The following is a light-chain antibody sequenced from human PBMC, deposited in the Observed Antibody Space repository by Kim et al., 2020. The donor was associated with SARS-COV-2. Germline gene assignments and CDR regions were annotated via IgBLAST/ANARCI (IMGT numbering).Light chain of an antibody. Sequence: QSVLTQPPSASGTPGQRVTISCSGSSSNIGSNYVYWYQQFPGTAPKLLIYRNNQRPSGVPDRFSGSKSGTSASLAISWLRSEDEADYYCAAWDDSLSGWVFGGGTQLTVL. J-gene: IGLJ3*02. CDR2: RNN. CDR3: AAWDDSLSGWV. CDR1: SSNIGSNY. V-gene: IGLV1-47*01.